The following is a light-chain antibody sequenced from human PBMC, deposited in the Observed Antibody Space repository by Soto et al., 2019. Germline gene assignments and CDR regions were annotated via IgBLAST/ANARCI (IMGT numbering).Light chain of an antibody. CDR2: GAS. J-gene: IGKJ2*01. CDR3: QQFDTSPYT. Sequence: VLTQSPGTLSLSPGERATLFCRASQSVSRYLVWYQQKPGQAPRLLIYGASSRASGIPDRFSGSGSGTDFTLTINRLGPEDSAVYYCQQFDTSPYTFGQGTKLEIK. CDR1: QSVSRY. V-gene: IGKV3-20*01.